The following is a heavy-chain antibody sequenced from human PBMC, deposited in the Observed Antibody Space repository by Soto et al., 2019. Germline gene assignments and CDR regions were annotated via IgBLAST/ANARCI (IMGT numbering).Heavy chain of an antibody. CDR2: IWYDGSNK. V-gene: IGHV3-33*01. CDR1: GFTFSSYG. J-gene: IGHJ3*02. Sequence: GGSLRLSCAASGFTFSSYGMHWVRQAPGKGLEWVAVIWYDGSNKYYADSVKGRFTISRDNSKNTLYLQMNSLRAEDTAVYYCARVPVRGVNGAFDIWGQGTMVTVSS. CDR3: ARVPVRGVNGAFDI. D-gene: IGHD3-10*01.